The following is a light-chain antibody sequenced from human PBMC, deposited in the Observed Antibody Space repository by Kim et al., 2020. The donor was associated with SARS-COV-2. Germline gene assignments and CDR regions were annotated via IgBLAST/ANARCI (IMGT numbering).Light chain of an antibody. J-gene: IGKJ4*01. CDR3: LQDHSFPFT. CDR2: AAS. V-gene: IGKV1-6*01. CDR1: QAPRNA. Sequence: SASVGDSVTTTCRASQAPRNAVGWYQQKPGKAPKVMIYAASSLQSGVPSRFSGSGSDTDFTLTISSLQPEDFATYYCLQDHSFPFTFGEGPRWRS.